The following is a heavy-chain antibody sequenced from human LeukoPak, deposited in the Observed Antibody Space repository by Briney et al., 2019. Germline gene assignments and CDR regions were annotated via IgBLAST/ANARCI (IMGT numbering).Heavy chain of an antibody. V-gene: IGHV3-23*01. CDR1: GFTFSTYG. Sequence: GGSLRLSCAASGFTFSTYGMTWVRQAPGRGLEWVSAISGSAARTFYADSVKGRFTISRDNSKNTLYLQMNSLKAEDTAVYYCTTDLGDYGDYVRCWGQGTLVTVSS. CDR2: ISGSAART. J-gene: IGHJ4*02. D-gene: IGHD4-17*01. CDR3: TTDLGDYGDYVRC.